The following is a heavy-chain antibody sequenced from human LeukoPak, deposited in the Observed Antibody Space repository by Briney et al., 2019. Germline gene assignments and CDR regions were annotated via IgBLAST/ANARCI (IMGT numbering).Heavy chain of an antibody. V-gene: IGHV3-73*01. D-gene: IGHD3-3*01. CDR1: GFTFSGSA. Sequence: GGSLRLSCAASGFTFSGSALHWVRQASGKGLEWVGRIRSTANGYATAYAASVKGRFTISRDDSKNTAYLQMDSLKTEDTAVYYCARVPPRSYYDFWSGYHRNVYHDAFDIWGQGTMVTVSS. CDR3: ARVPPRSYYDFWSGYHRNVYHDAFDI. CDR2: IRSTANGYAT. J-gene: IGHJ3*02.